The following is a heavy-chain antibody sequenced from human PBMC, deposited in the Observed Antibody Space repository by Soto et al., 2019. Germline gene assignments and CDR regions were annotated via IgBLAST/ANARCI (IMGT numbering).Heavy chain of an antibody. CDR3: ARYCSGGSCDSNTAFDI. CDR2: INPYTGDT. Sequence: ASVKVSCKASGYTFTGYYVLWVRQAPGQGPECMGWINPYTGDTNYAQKLQGRVTMTADTSTNTAYMELRSLRSDDTAVYYCARYCSGGSCDSNTAFDIWGQGTMVTVSS. V-gene: IGHV1-18*04. D-gene: IGHD2-15*01. J-gene: IGHJ3*02. CDR1: GYTFTGYY.